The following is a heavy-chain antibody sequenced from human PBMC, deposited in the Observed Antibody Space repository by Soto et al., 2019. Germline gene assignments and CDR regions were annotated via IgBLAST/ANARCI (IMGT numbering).Heavy chain of an antibody. CDR2: ISGSGGST. J-gene: IGHJ6*02. CDR1: GFTFSSYA. Sequence: GGSLRLSCAASGFTFSSYAMSWVRQAPGKGLEWVSAISGSGGSTYYADSVKGRFTISRDNSKNTLYLQMNSLRAEDTAVYYCAKDVYYDFWSGYYTYYYYYGMDVWGQGTTVTVSS. D-gene: IGHD3-3*01. V-gene: IGHV3-23*01. CDR3: AKDVYYDFWSGYYTYYYYYGMDV.